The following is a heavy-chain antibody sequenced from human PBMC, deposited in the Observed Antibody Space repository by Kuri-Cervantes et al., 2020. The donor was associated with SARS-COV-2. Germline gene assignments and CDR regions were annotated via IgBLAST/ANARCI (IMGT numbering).Heavy chain of an antibody. CDR3: ARDGSSGSDSVTFDD. CDR2: IKSKTDGGTT. Sequence: GESLKISCAASGFTFSNAWMNWVRQAPGKGLEWVGRIKSKTDGGTTDYAAPVKGRFTISGDDSKNTLYLQMNSLKTEDTAVYYCARDGSSGSDSVTFDDWGHGTQVTVSS. CDR1: GFTFSNAW. D-gene: IGHD3-22*01. V-gene: IGHV3-15*07. J-gene: IGHJ4*01.